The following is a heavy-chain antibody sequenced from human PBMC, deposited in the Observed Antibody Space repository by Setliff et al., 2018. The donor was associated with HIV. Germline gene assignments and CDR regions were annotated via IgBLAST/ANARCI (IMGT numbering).Heavy chain of an antibody. CDR2: SNQSGSG. Sequence: SETLSLTCVMYGGSFRDYYWTWIRQPPGKGLEWIGESNQSGSGNYNPSLKSRVTISVDTPKNEFFLNMGSVTAADTAVYYCAKGRRGYDSRLFYYHHGMDVWGQGTTVTVSS. CDR3: AKGRRGYDSRLFYYHHGMDV. D-gene: IGHD5-12*01. CDR1: GGSFRDYY. V-gene: IGHV4-34*01. J-gene: IGHJ6*02.